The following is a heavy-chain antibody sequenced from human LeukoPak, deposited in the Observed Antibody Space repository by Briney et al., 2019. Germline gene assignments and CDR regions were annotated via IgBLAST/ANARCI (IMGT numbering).Heavy chain of an antibody. J-gene: IGHJ3*02. CDR3: ARDANYYGSGSYYDAFDI. Sequence: GGSLRLSCAASGFTFSSYWMHWVRQAPGKGLVWVSRINTDGSSTSYADSVKGRFTISRDNAKNTLYLQMNSLRAEDTAVYYCARDANYYGSGSYYDAFDIWGQGTMVTVSS. CDR2: INTDGSST. V-gene: IGHV3-74*01. CDR1: GFTFSSYW. D-gene: IGHD3-10*01.